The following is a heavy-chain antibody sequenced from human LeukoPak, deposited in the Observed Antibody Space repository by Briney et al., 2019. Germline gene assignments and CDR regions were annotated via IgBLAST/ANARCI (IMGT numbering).Heavy chain of an antibody. CDR2: VSSNSDTI. D-gene: IGHD3-10*01. CDR3: AKVNYYGSGTSYRFNYFDF. V-gene: IGHV3-23*01. CDR1: GFTFSYYA. Sequence: GGSLRLSCAASGFTFSYYAINWVRQAPGKGLEWVSGVSSNSDTIYYADSVKGRFTISRDNSDNTLYLQMNSLRAEDTAVYYCAKVNYYGSGTSYRFNYFDFWGQGTLVTVSS. J-gene: IGHJ4*02.